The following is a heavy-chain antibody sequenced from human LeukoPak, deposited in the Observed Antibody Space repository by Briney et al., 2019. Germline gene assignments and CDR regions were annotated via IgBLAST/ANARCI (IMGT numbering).Heavy chain of an antibody. CDR3: ARGNQWLPYASDY. J-gene: IGHJ4*02. CDR1: GFTFSSYG. D-gene: IGHD5-12*01. V-gene: IGHV3-23*01. Sequence: PGGSLRLSCAASGFTFSSYGMSWVRQAPGKGLEWVSAISGSGGSTYYADSVKGRFTISRDNSKNTLYLQMNSLRAEDTAVYYCARGNQWLPYASDYWGQGTLVTVSS. CDR2: ISGSGGST.